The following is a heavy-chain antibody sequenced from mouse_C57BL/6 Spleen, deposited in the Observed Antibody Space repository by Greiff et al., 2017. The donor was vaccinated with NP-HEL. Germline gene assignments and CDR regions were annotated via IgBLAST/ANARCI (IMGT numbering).Heavy chain of an antibody. D-gene: IGHD1-1*01. CDR2: IYPGDGDT. CDR3: ARYITTVVAKDYAMDY. CDR1: GYAFSSYW. Sequence: VQLQQSGAELVKPGASVKISCKASGYAFSSYWMNWVKQRPGKGLEWIGQIYPGDGDTNYNGKFKGKATLTADKSSSPAYMQLSSLTSEDSAVYFCARYITTVVAKDYAMDYWGQGTSVTVSS. V-gene: IGHV1-80*01. J-gene: IGHJ4*01.